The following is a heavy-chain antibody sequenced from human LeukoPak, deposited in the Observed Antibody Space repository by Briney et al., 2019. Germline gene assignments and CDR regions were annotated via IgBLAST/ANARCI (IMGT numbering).Heavy chain of an antibody. J-gene: IGHJ5*02. V-gene: IGHV4-31*03. CDR3: VKVGGNSTS. Sequence: SETLSLPCSVSGGSVSSPIFYWNWIRQHPGKGLEWIGFIYYTGDTFYNPSLKSRVTMSLDTSDNHFSLKMRSVTAADTAMYYWVKVGGNSTSWGQGTLVTVSS. CDR1: GGSVSSPIFY. CDR2: IYYTGDT. D-gene: IGHD4-23*01.